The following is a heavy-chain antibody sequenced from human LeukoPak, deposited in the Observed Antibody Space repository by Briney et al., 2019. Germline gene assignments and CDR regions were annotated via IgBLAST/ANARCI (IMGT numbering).Heavy chain of an antibody. V-gene: IGHV4-59*08. Sequence: PSETLSLTCAVYGGSFSGYYWTWIRQPPGKGLEWIGYIYYSGSTNYNPSLKSRVTISVDTSKNQFSLKLSSVTAADTAVYYCASNWSDFDFWGRGTLVTVSS. D-gene: IGHD1-1*01. CDR1: GGSFSGYY. CDR2: IYYSGST. CDR3: ASNWSDFDF. J-gene: IGHJ4*02.